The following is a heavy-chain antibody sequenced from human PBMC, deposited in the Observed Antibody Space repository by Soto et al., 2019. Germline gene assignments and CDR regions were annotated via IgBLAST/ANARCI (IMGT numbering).Heavy chain of an antibody. D-gene: IGHD3-3*01. Sequence: ASLKVSCKASGYTFTSYDINWVRQATGQELERMGWMNPNSGNTGYAQKFQGRVTMTRNTSISTAYMELSSLRSEDTAVYYCARGGITIFGVAKWWFDPWGQGTLVTVSS. CDR3: ARGGITIFGVAKWWFDP. J-gene: IGHJ5*02. CDR1: GYTFTSYD. CDR2: MNPNSGNT. V-gene: IGHV1-8*01.